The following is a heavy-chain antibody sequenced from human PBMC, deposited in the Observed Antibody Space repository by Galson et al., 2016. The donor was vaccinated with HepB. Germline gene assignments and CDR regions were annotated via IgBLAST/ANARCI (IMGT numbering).Heavy chain of an antibody. J-gene: IGHJ6*02. CDR1: GFNGFSFSDYE. CDR2: ISNSGSMT. D-gene: IGHD2-2*01. V-gene: IGHV3-48*03. Sequence: SLRLSCAASGFNGFSFSDYEVNWVRQAPGKGLEWVSYISNSGSMTHYADSVKGRFTLSKDNAKKSLYLQMNSLRAEDTAIYYCASLGVPAPDEYCYGMDVWGQGTTVTVSS. CDR3: ASLGVPAPDEYCYGMDV.